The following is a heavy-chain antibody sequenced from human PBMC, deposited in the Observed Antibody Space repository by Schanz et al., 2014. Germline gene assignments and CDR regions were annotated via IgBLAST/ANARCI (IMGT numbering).Heavy chain of an antibody. D-gene: IGHD3-10*01. CDR2: IWADGSTK. CDR3: ARANYRRKINFDY. CDR1: GFTFSSYS. Sequence: VQLVESGGGLVKPGGSLRLSCAASGFTFSSYSMNWVRQAPGKGLEWVAVIWADGSTKYYADSVKGRFTMSRDNSKNALYLQMNSLRAEATAVYYCARANYRRKINFDYWGRGTLVTVSS. V-gene: IGHV3-33*08. J-gene: IGHJ4*02.